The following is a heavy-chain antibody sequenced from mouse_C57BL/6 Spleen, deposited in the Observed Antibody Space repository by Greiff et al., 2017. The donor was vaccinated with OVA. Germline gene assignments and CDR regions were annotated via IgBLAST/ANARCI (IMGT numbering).Heavy chain of an antibody. D-gene: IGHD2-4*01. V-gene: IGHV1-56*01. CDR3: ARGIYYDYDENYAMDY. CDR1: GYTFTSHW. Sequence: QVQLQQSGPELVRPGASVKISCKAPGYTFTSHWMQWVRQRPGQGLEWIGEIFPGSGSTYYNEKFKGKATLTADKSSSTAYMELRSLTSEDSAVYFCARGIYYDYDENYAMDYWGQGTSVTVSS. J-gene: IGHJ4*01. CDR2: IFPGSGST.